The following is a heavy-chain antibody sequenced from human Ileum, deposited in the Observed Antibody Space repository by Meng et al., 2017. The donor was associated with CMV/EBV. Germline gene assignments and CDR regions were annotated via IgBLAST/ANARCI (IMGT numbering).Heavy chain of an antibody. V-gene: IGHV4-30-4*08. CDR3: ARRSSGLFDY. J-gene: IGHJ4*02. Sequence: VQLREPGPGLVKPSQPLSLTCTCSGGSISSGNYYWTWIRQPPGKGLEWIGYIYYSGTTYYNPSLKSRVSISVDTSRNQFSLQLSSVTAADTAVYYCARRSSGLFDYWGQGALVTVSS. CDR1: GGSISSGNYY. D-gene: IGHD6-13*01. CDR2: IYYSGTT.